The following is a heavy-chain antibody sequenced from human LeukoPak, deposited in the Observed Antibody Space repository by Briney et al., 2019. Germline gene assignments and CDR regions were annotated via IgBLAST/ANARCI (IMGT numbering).Heavy chain of an antibody. Sequence: SETLSLTCSVSGGSISTYYWSWIRQPAGKGLEWIGRVYRSGNTNYNPSLKSRVTMSVDTSKNQISLRLRSVTAADTAVYYCARASQGYCTGSNCHSWFDPWGQGTLVTVSS. V-gene: IGHV4-4*07. CDR3: ARASQGYCTGSNCHSWFDP. CDR1: GGSISTYY. CDR2: VYRSGNT. D-gene: IGHD2-8*02. J-gene: IGHJ5*02.